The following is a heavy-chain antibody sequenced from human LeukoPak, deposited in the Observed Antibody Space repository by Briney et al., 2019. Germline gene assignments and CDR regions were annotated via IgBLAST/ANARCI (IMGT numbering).Heavy chain of an antibody. CDR2: ISYDGSNK. D-gene: IGHD3-9*01. Sequence: GRSLRLSCAASGFTFSSYAMHWVRQAPGKGLEWVAVISYDGSNKYYADSVKGRFTISRDNSKNTLYLQMNSLRPEDTAVYYCAKGRRYNILTGYYVSEVDPWGQGTLVTVSS. CDR3: AKGRRYNILTGYYVSEVDP. V-gene: IGHV3-30*04. J-gene: IGHJ5*02. CDR1: GFTFSSYA.